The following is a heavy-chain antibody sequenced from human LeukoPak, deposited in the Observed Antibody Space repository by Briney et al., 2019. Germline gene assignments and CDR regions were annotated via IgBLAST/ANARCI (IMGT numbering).Heavy chain of an antibody. CDR1: GFTFSSYG. CDR2: ICSGGST. D-gene: IGHD3-22*01. CDR3: ARGWYYYDSSGYYPFDY. J-gene: IGHJ4*02. Sequence: GGSLRLSCAASGFTFSSYGMHWVRQAPGKGLEWVSVICSGGSTYYADSVKGRFTISRDNSKNTLYLQMNSLRAEDTAVYYCARGWYYYDSSGYYPFDYWGQGTLVTVSS. V-gene: IGHV3-NL1*01.